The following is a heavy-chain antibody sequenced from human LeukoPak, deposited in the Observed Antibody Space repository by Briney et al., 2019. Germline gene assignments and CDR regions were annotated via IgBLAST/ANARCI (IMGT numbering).Heavy chain of an antibody. CDR1: GYSFTTYW. CDR2: IYPGDCDT. J-gene: IGHJ4*02. V-gene: IGHV5-51*01. Sequence: GESLKISCKASGYSFTTYWIGWVRPMPGKGLEWMGIIYPGDCDTRYSPSFPGQVTMSADKSISTAYLQWSSLKASDTAIYYCARAVSSSSGNFDYWGQGTLVIVSS. CDR3: ARAVSSSSGNFDY. D-gene: IGHD6-6*01.